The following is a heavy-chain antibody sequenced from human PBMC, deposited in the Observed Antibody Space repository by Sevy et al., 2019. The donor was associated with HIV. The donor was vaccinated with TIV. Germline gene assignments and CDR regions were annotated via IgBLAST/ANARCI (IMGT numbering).Heavy chain of an antibody. CDR2: INPNSGGT. CDR3: AGRASGFSGSELAY. V-gene: IGHV1-2*02. D-gene: IGHD3-22*01. CDR1: GYTFTGYY. Sequence: ASVKVSCKASGYTFTGYYMHWVRQAPGLGLEWMGWINPNSGGTKYAQKFQGRVTMTRDTSISTAYMELSRLKSDDTAVYCCAGRASGFSGSELAYWGQGTLVTVSS. J-gene: IGHJ4*02.